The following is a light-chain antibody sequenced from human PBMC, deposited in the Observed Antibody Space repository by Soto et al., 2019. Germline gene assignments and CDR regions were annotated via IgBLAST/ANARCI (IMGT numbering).Light chain of an antibody. V-gene: IGLV2-14*01. CDR1: SSDVGGYNY. CDR3: NSYTTSNTRQIV. CDR2: DVS. J-gene: IGLJ1*01. Sequence: QSALTQPASVSGSPCQSITISCTGTSSDVGGYNYVSWYQQHPGKAPKLMIYDVSNRPSGVSTRFSGSKSGNTASLTISGLQAEDEADYYCNSYTTSNTRQIVFGTGTKVTVL.